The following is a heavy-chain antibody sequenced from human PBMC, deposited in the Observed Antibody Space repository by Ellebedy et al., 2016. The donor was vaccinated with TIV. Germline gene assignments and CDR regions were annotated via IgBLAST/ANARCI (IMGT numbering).Heavy chain of an antibody. CDR1: GFALKNYA. V-gene: IGHV3-33*01. Sequence: GESLKISCAVSGFALKNYAMHWVRQVPGKGLGWVALIWHDGTHKYYADFVRGRFTISRDSSQNTMSLQMDGLRVEDTALYYCAREPRQGHSDWSPSDYFDYWGQGTLVTVSS. D-gene: IGHD3-9*01. CDR2: IWHDGTHK. CDR3: AREPRQGHSDWSPSDYFDY. J-gene: IGHJ4*02.